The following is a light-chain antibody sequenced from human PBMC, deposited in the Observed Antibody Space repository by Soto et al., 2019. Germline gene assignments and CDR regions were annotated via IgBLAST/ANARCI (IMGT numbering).Light chain of an antibody. V-gene: IGKV3D-11*01. CDR3: QQRSYPIT. CDR1: QAVNTR. J-gene: IGKJ5*01. CDR2: LTS. Sequence: EIVLTQSPATLSSFPGDRVTLSCRASQAVNTRLAWYQHKPGQAPRLLIYLTSNRAAGIPARFSGSGSGTDFTLTISSLEPEDFAVYYCQQRSYPITFGQGTRLEIK.